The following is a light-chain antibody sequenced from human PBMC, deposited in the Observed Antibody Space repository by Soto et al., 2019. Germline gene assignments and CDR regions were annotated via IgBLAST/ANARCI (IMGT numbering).Light chain of an antibody. J-gene: IGLJ1*01. V-gene: IGLV1-44*01. CDR1: SSNIGSNT. CDR2: SHN. CDR3: AIWDDRLDGYV. Sequence: QSVLTQSPSASGTPGQRVIISCSGSSSNIGSNTVNWYQQLPGTAPKLLIYSHNQRPSGVPDRFSGSQSGTSASLAISGLQSEDEADYYCAIWDDRLDGYVFGTGTELTVL.